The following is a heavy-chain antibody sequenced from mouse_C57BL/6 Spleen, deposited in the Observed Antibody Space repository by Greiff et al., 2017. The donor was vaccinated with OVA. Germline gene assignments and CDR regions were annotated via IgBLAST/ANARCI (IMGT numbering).Heavy chain of an antibody. D-gene: IGHD1-1*01. CDR1: GYTFTSYW. CDR3: ARGVVYYAMDY. CDR2: IDPSDSYT. J-gene: IGHJ4*01. Sequence: QVQLQQPGAELVKPGASVKLSCKASGYTFTSYWMQWVKQRPGQGLEWIGEIDPSDSYTNYNQKFKGKATLTVDTSSSTAYMPLSSLTSEDSAVYYCARGVVYYAMDYWGQGTSVTVSS. V-gene: IGHV1-50*01.